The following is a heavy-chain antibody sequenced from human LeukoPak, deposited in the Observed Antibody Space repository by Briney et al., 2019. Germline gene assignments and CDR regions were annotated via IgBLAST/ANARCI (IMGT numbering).Heavy chain of an antibody. CDR2: IYYSGST. Sequence: SETLSLTCTVSGGSISSYYWSWIRQPPGKGLEWIGYIYYSGSTNYNPSLKSRVTISLDTSKNQFSLKLSSVTAADTAVYYCARQIPYYDILTGYYANYYFDYWGQGTLVTVSS. CDR3: ARQIPYYDILTGYYANYYFDY. CDR1: GGSISSYY. J-gene: IGHJ4*02. D-gene: IGHD3-9*01. V-gene: IGHV4-59*08.